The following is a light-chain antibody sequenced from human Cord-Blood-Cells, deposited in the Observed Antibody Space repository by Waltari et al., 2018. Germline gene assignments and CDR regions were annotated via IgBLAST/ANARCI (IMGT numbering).Light chain of an antibody. CDR2: EVS. V-gene: IGLV2-8*01. Sequence: QSALTQPPSASGSPGQSVTISCTGTSSDVGGYNYVSWYQQHPGKAPKLMIYEVSKRPSGAPDRFSGSKSGNTASLTVSGLQAEDEADYYCSSYAGSNNYVCGTGTKVTVL. J-gene: IGLJ1*01. CDR1: SSDVGGYNY. CDR3: SSYAGSNNYV.